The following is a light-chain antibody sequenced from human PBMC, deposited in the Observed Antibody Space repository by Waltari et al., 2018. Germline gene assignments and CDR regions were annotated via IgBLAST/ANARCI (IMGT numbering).Light chain of an antibody. V-gene: IGKV4-1*01. CDR1: QSVLYTSNNKNY. J-gene: IGKJ2*01. CDR3: QQYYKSRT. Sequence: DILMTQSPDSLAVSLGETATINCKSSQSVLYTSNNKNYLGWYQQKPGRPPKLLFYWASTRESGVPDRFSAGGSGTDFTLTISSLQAEDVAIYYCQQYYKSRTFGQGTKLEIK. CDR2: WAS.